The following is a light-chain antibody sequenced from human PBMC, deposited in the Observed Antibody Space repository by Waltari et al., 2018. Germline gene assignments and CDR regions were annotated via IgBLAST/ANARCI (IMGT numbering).Light chain of an antibody. CDR1: DSNIASFG. J-gene: IGLJ3*02. V-gene: IGLV1-40*01. CDR3: QSYDNSLRGSVL. Sequence: QSVLTQAPSVSGAPGQRVTISCTGGDSNIASFGVNWYPHLPGRVPTLLIYENTNRPAGVPDRFSGSKAGTSASLAIEGLQPEDEGDYYCQSYDNSLRGSVLFGGGTKVTV. CDR2: ENT.